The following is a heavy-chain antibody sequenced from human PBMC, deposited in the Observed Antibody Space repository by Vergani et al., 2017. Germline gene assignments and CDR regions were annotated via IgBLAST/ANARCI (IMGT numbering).Heavy chain of an antibody. J-gene: IGHJ4*02. D-gene: IGHD5-24*01. CDR1: GGSISSGGYS. CDR3: ARVRFSATVDY. CDR2: IYHSGST. Sequence: QLQLQESGSGLVTPSQTLSLTCAVSGGSISSGGYSWSWIRQPPGKGLEWIGYIYHSGSTYYNPSLKSRVTISVDRSKNQFSLKLSSVTAADTAVYYCARVRFSATVDYWGQGTLVTVSS. V-gene: IGHV4-30-2*01.